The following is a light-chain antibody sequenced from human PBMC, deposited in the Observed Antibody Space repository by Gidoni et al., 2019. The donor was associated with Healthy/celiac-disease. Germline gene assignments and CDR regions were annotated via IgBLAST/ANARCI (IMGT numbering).Light chain of an antibody. CDR1: QSISSY. Sequence: QMTQSPSSLSASVGDRVTITCRASQSISSYLNWYQQKPGKAPKLLIYAASSLQSGVPSRFSGSGSGTDFTLTISSLQPEDFATYYCQQSYSTPRTFGQGTKVEIK. V-gene: IGKV1-39*01. J-gene: IGKJ1*01. CDR3: QQSYSTPRT. CDR2: AAS.